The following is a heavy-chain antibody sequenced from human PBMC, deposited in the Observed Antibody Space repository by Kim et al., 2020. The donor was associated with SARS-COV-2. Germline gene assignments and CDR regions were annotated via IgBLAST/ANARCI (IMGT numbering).Heavy chain of an antibody. Sequence: GGSLRLSCAASGFTFSSYGMHWVRQAPGKGLEWVAVIWYDGSNKYYADSVKGRFTISRDNSKNTLYLQMNSLRAEDTAVYYCARERGPDDAFDIWGQGTMVTVSS. CDR3: ARERGPDDAFDI. D-gene: IGHD2-2*01. V-gene: IGHV3-33*01. J-gene: IGHJ3*02. CDR2: IWYDGSNK. CDR1: GFTFSSYG.